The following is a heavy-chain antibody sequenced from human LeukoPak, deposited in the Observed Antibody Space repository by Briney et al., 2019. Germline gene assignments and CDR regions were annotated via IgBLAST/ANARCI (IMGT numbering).Heavy chain of an antibody. V-gene: IGHV7-4-1*02. CDR1: GYTLTSYA. Sequence: ASVKVSCKASGYTLTSYAMNWVRQAPGQGLEWMGWINTNTGDPTYAQGFTGRFVFSLDTSVSTAYLQISSLKAEDTAVYYCARVPHSSSWYPPYFDYWGQGTLVTVSS. CDR3: ARVPHSSSWYPPYFDY. CDR2: INTNTGDP. D-gene: IGHD6-13*01. J-gene: IGHJ4*02.